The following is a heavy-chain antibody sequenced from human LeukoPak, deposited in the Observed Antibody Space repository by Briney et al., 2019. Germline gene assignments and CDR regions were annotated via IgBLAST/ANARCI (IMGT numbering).Heavy chain of an antibody. Sequence: GGSLRLSXAASGLTFSRSWMDWVRQAPGKGMEWVANIKEDGSETHYVDSAKGRFTISRDNAKNTLFLQVDSLRVEDTAIYYCSYSLNYWGQGTLVTVSS. V-gene: IGHV3-7*01. D-gene: IGHD2-21*01. CDR1: GLTFSRSW. CDR2: IKEDGSET. CDR3: SYSLNY. J-gene: IGHJ4*02.